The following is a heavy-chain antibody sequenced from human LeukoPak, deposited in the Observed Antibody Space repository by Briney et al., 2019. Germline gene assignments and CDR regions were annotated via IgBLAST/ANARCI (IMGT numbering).Heavy chain of an antibody. J-gene: IGHJ4*02. CDR1: GFTFSSYS. Sequence: GGSLRLSCAASGFTFSSYSMNWVRQAPGKGLEWVAVISYDGSNKYYADSVKGRFTISRDNSKNTLYLQMNSLRAEDAAVYYCARDSPYFDYWGQGTLVTVSS. CDR3: ARDSPYFDY. CDR2: ISYDGSNK. V-gene: IGHV3-30*03.